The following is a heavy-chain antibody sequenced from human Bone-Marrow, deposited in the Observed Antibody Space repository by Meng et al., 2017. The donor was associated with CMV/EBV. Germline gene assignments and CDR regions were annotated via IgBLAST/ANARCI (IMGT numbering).Heavy chain of an antibody. CDR3: AKDRKDDFWSGYGPNWFDP. Sequence: SETLSLTCAVYGGSFSGYYWSWIRQPPGKGLEWIGEINHSGSTNYNPSLKSRVTISVDTSKNQFSLKLSSVTAADTAVYYCAKDRKDDFWSGYGPNWFDPWGQGTLVTVSS. V-gene: IGHV4-34*01. CDR1: GGSFSGYY. J-gene: IGHJ5*02. D-gene: IGHD3-3*01. CDR2: INHSGST.